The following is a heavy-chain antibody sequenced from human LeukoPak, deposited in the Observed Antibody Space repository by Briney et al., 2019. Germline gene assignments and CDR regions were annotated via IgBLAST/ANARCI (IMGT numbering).Heavy chain of an antibody. CDR1: GYTFTSYD. D-gene: IGHD5-12*01. Sequence: ASVKVSCKASGYTFTSYDINWVRQATGQGLEWMGWMNPNSGNTGYAQKFQGRVTMTRNTSISTAYMELSSLRSEDTAVYYCATDAITGLYYYYGMDVWGQGTTVTVSS. CDR3: ATDAITGLYYYYGMDV. J-gene: IGHJ6*02. CDR2: MNPNSGNT. V-gene: IGHV1-8*01.